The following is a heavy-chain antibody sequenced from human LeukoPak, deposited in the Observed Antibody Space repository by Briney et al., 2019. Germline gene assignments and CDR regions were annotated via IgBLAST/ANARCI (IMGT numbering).Heavy chain of an antibody. CDR3: AKGGYSYGYALIGWYFDL. CDR2: IGGSGGST. D-gene: IGHD5-18*01. Sequence: GGSLRLSCAASGFTFSSYAMSWVRQAPGKGLEWVSAIGGSGGSTYYADSVKGRFTISRDNSKNTLYLQMNSLRAEDTAVYYCAKGGYSYGYALIGWYFDLWGRGTLVTVSS. J-gene: IGHJ2*01. CDR1: GFTFSSYA. V-gene: IGHV3-23*01.